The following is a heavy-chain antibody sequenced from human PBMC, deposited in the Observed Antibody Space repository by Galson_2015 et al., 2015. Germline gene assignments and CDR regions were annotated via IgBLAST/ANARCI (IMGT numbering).Heavy chain of an antibody. D-gene: IGHD3-16*01. CDR2: IYPGDSDT. J-gene: IGHJ4*01. CDR3: TSARGADHLGFHY. CDR1: GYSFPSYW. Sequence: QSGAEVKKPGESLKISCKGSGYSFPSYWIGWVRQKPGKGLEWMGSIYPGDSDTRYSPSFQGQVTISADKSISTAYLQWSSLKASDAAMYYCTSARGADHLGFHYSGHGSLVTLAS. V-gene: IGHV5-51*01.